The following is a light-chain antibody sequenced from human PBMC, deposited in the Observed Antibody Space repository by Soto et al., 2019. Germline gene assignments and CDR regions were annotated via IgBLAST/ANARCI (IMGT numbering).Light chain of an antibody. CDR3: QQRSQWPPMT. CDR2: DAS. V-gene: IGKV3-11*01. Sequence: EIVLTQSPATLSLSPGERATLSCRASQSVGNYLAWYQQKPGQAPRLLMYDASNRATGIPARFSGSGSGTDFSLTISSLEPEDVAVYYCQQRSQWPPMTFGQGTRLEIK. J-gene: IGKJ5*01. CDR1: QSVGNY.